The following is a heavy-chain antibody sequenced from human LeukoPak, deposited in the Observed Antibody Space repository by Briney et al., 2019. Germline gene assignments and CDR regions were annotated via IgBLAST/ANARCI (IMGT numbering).Heavy chain of an antibody. CDR3: ARQHCSGGDCYFFD. CDR1: GFTFTNYG. CDR2: IWYDGNNK. V-gene: IGHV3-33*08. J-gene: IGHJ4*02. Sequence: PGGSLRLSCAASGFTFTNYGMNWVRQAPGKGLEWVALIWYDGNNKYYADSVKGRFTISRDNSKNTLYLQLNSLRAEDTAVYYCARQHCSGGDCYFFDWGQGTLVTVSS. D-gene: IGHD2-15*01.